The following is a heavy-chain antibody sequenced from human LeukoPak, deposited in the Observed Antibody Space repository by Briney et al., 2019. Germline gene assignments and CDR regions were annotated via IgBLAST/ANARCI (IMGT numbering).Heavy chain of an antibody. V-gene: IGHV3-23*01. D-gene: IGHD5-12*01. CDR1: GFTFYSYA. CDR3: AKGGIYAFDY. J-gene: IGHJ4*02. CDR2: ISSTGAGT. Sequence: GGSLRRSCAASGFTFYSYAMSWVRQAPGKGLEWVSAISSTGAGTYYADSVKGRFTISRDNSKNTLYLQMNGLRAEDTAVYYCAKGGIYAFDYWGQGTLVTVSS.